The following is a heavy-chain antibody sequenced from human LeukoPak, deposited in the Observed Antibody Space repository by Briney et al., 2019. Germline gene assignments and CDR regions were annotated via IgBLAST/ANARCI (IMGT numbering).Heavy chain of an antibody. CDR3: ARPSTYYYGSGSLGNAFDI. J-gene: IGHJ3*02. D-gene: IGHD3-10*01. CDR2: IYYSGST. CDR1: GGSISSSSYY. V-gene: IGHV4-39*07. Sequence: SETLSLTCTVSGGSISSSSYYWGWIRQPPGKGLEWIGSIYYSGSTYYNPSLKSRVTISVDTSKNQFSLKLSSVTAADTAVYYCARPSTYYYGSGSLGNAFDIWGQGTMVTVSS.